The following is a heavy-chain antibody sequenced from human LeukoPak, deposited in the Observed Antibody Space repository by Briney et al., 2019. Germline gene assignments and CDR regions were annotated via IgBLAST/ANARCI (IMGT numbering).Heavy chain of an antibody. CDR2: INAGNGNT. V-gene: IGHV1-3*03. J-gene: IGHJ6*03. CDR1: GYTFTSYV. D-gene: IGHD2-15*01. CDR3: ARARYETRIWPKSRYDYYHYMDV. Sequence: ASVKVSCKASGYTFTSYVIHWVRQAPGQRLEWMGWINAGNGNTKYSQEFQDRVTITRDTSASTVYMELSSLRSGYMAVYYCARARYETRIWPKSRYDYYHYMDVWGKGTTVTVSS.